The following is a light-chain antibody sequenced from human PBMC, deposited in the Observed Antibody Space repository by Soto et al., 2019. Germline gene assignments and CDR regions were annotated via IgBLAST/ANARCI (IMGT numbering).Light chain of an antibody. V-gene: IGLV1-40*01. CDR3: QSYDSSLSV. Sequence: SVLSQPPSVSGSPGKRVTISCTGNSTNIGAGYDVHWYQQLPGTAPKLLIYGNSNRPSGVPDRFSGSKSGTSASLAITGLQAEDEADYYCQSYDSSLSVFGTGTKVTVL. CDR2: GNS. CDR1: STNIGAGYD. J-gene: IGLJ1*01.